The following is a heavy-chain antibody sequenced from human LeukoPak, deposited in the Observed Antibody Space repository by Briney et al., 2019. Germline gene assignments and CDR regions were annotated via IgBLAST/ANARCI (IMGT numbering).Heavy chain of an antibody. Sequence: PSETLSLTCAVYGGSFSGYYWSWIRQPPGKGLEWIGEINHSGSTNYNPSLKSRVTISVDTSKNQFSLKLSSVTAADTAVYYCARVVRRYFDWLFDYWGQGTLVTVSS. J-gene: IGHJ4*02. CDR2: INHSGST. CDR3: ARVVRRYFDWLFDY. V-gene: IGHV4-34*01. CDR1: GGSFSGYY. D-gene: IGHD3-9*01.